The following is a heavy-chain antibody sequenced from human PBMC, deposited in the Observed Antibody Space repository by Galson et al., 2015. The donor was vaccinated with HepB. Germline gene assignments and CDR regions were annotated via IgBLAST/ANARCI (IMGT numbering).Heavy chain of an antibody. CDR3: ARQGQIEGGDPDTAHYGMDV. D-gene: IGHD3-16*01. CDR1: GYSFTSYW. V-gene: IGHV5-51*01. J-gene: IGHJ6*02. CDR2: IYPGDSDT. Sequence: QSGAEVKKPGESPTISCKGSGYSFTSYWSGWVRQMPGKGLEWMGIIYPGDSDTRYSPSFQGQVTIAADKSISTAYLQWSSLKASDTAMYYCARQGQIEGGDPDTAHYGMDVWGQGTTVTVSS.